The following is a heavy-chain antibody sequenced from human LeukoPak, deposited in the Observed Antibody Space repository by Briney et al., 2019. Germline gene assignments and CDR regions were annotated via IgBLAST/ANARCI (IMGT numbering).Heavy chain of an antibody. V-gene: IGHV3-43*01. J-gene: IGHJ6*03. Sequence: GGSLRLSCAASGFTFDDYNMHWVRQAPGKGLEWVSLITWSGDSTYYADSVEGRFTISRDNSKNSLYLQMNSLRTEDTALYYCAKDKWLRGYYYYYMDVWGKGTAVTVSS. CDR1: GFTFDDYN. CDR3: AKDKWLRGYYYYYMDV. CDR2: ITWSGDST. D-gene: IGHD5-12*01.